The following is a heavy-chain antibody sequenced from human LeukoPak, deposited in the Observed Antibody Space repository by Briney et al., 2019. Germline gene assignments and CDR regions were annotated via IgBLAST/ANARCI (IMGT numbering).Heavy chain of an antibody. J-gene: IGHJ4*02. D-gene: IGHD3-3*01. CDR2: ISSSGSTI. Sequence: GGSLRLSCAASGFTFSSYSMNWVRQAPGKGLEWVSYISSSGSTIYYADSVKGRFTISRDNAKNSLYLQMNSLRAEDTAVYYCAKKGLRFLEWFSYFDYWGQGTLVTVSS. V-gene: IGHV3-48*04. CDR1: GFTFSSYS. CDR3: AKKGLRFLEWFSYFDY.